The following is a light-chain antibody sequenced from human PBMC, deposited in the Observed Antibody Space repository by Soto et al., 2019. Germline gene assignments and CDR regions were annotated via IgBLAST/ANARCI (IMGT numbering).Light chain of an antibody. J-gene: IGKJ2*02. CDR3: QQYGSSPRT. Sequence: EIVLTQSPGTLSLSPGERATLSCRASESVSSSYLAWYQQKPGRAPRHLIFGASTRATGIPDRFSGSGSGTDFTLTISRLEPEDFAVYYCQQYGSSPRTFGQGTKLEI. CDR2: GAS. CDR1: ESVSSSY. V-gene: IGKV3-20*01.